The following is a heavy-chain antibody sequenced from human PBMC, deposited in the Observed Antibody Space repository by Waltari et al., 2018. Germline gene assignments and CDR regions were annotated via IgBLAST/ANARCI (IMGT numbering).Heavy chain of an antibody. J-gene: IGHJ3*02. V-gene: IGHV4-34*01. CDR3: ARGLGIAAAGAFDI. D-gene: IGHD6-13*01. CDR1: GGSFSGSY. Sequence: VQLQQWGAGLLKPAETLSLTCAVYGGSFSGSYWSWIRQPPGKGLEWIGEINHSGSTNYNPSLKSRVTISVDTSKNQFSLKLSSVTAADTAVYYCARGLGIAAAGAFDIWGQGTMVTVSS. CDR2: INHSGST.